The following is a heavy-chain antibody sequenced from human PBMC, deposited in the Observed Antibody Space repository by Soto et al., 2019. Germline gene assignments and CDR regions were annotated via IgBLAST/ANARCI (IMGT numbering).Heavy chain of an antibody. CDR3: ARQGQFWFGESRFDS. D-gene: IGHD3-10*01. J-gene: IGHJ5*01. Sequence: EVQVLESGGGLVQPGGSLRLSCTGSGFTFGNYWMSWVRQAPGKGLEWVANMNQDGREIYYMYSVRGRFTISRDNAKNSLYLQMNSLRAEDTAVYYCARQGQFWFGESRFDSWGQGTLVTVSS. CDR1: GFTFGNYW. V-gene: IGHV3-7*01. CDR2: MNQDGREI.